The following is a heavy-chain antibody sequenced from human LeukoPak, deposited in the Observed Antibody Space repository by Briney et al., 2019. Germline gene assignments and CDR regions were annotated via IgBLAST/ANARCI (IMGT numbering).Heavy chain of an antibody. CDR2: INPNSGGT. CDR3: ARDLNWNGYYFDY. CDR1: GYTFTGYY. Sequence: GASVTVSCKASGYTFTGYYMHWVRQAPGQGLEWMGWINPNSGGTNYAQKFQGRVTMTRDTSIGTAYMELSRLRSDDTAVYYCARDLNWNGYYFDYWGQGTLVTVSS. D-gene: IGHD1-20*01. V-gene: IGHV1-2*02. J-gene: IGHJ4*02.